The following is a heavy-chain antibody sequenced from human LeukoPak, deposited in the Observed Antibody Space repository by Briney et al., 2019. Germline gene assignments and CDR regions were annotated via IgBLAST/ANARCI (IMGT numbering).Heavy chain of an antibody. J-gene: IGHJ3*02. V-gene: IGHV1-24*01. Sequence: PEASVKVSCKVSGKTVTEVSIHWVRQAPGKGLEWMGGFNREDGETIYAQKFQDRVTMTEDTATDTAYMELTSLRSDDTAVYYCARDQRPEDYYDSSGYPTVGAFDIWGQGTMVTVSS. D-gene: IGHD3-22*01. CDR3: ARDQRPEDYYDSSGYPTVGAFDI. CDR2: FNREDGET. CDR1: GKTVTEVS.